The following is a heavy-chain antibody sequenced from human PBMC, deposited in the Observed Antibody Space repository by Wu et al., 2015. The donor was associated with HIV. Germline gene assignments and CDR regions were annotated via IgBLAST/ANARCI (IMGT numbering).Heavy chain of an antibody. V-gene: IGHV1-8*01. CDR1: GYTFTSYD. CDR3: ARSSTVTDYYYYGMDV. Sequence: QVQLVQSGAEVKKPGASVKVSCKASGYTFTSYDINWVRQATGQGLEWMGWMNPNSGNTGYAQKFQGRVTMTRNTSISTAYMELSSLRSEDTAVYYCARSSTVTDYYYYGMDVWGQGTQVTVSS. J-gene: IGHJ6*02. CDR2: MNPNSGNT. D-gene: IGHD4-17*01.